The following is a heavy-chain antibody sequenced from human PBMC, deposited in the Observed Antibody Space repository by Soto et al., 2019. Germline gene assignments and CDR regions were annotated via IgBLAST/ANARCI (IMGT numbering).Heavy chain of an antibody. CDR3: ARVVGALGHWFDP. CDR2: ISAYNGNT. D-gene: IGHD2-15*01. V-gene: IGHV1-18*01. J-gene: IGHJ5*02. Sequence: QVQLVQSGAEVKKPGASVKVSCKASGYTFTSYGISWVRQAPGQGLEWMGRISAYNGNTNYAQKLQGRVTMPTDKSTSTAYMEPRSLNSADTAVYYCARVVGALGHWFDPWGQGTLVPVSP. CDR1: GYTFTSYG.